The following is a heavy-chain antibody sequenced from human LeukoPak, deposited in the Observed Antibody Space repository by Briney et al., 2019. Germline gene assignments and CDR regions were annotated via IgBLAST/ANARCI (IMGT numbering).Heavy chain of an antibody. CDR1: GFTFSSYW. Sequence: GGSLRLSCAPSGFTFSSYWMSWVRQAQGKGLEWVANIKQDGSEKYYVDSVKGRFTISRDNAKNSLYLQMNSLRAEDTAVYYCARASRDGYNLDYWGQGTLVTVSS. V-gene: IGHV3-7*01. CDR3: ARASRDGYNLDY. D-gene: IGHD5-24*01. CDR2: IKQDGSEK. J-gene: IGHJ4*02.